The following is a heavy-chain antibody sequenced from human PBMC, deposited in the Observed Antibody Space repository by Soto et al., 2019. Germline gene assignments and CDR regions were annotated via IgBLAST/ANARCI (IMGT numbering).Heavy chain of an antibody. V-gene: IGHV4-34*01. D-gene: IGHD3-10*01. Sequence: ETLSLTCSVYGGSFSGCYWSWIRQPPGKGLEWIGEINHSGSTNYNPSLKSRVTISVDTSKNQFSLKLSSVTAADTAVYYCARGQGMYYGSGSYKTWFDPWGQGTLVTVYS. CDR3: ARGQGMYYGSGSYKTWFDP. J-gene: IGHJ5*02. CDR2: INHSGST. CDR1: GGSFSGCY.